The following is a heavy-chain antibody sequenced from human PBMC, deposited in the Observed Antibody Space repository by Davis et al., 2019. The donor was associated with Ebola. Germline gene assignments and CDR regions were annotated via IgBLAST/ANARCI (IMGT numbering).Heavy chain of an antibody. Sequence: GESLKVSCAASGFTFSDYYMSWIRQAPGKGLEWVSYISSSGSTIYYADSVKGRFTISRDNAKNSLYLQMNSLRAEDTAVYYCARGNEWLARGGFDYWGQGTLVTVSS. CDR2: ISSSGSTI. D-gene: IGHD6-19*01. CDR3: ARGNEWLARGGFDY. J-gene: IGHJ4*02. V-gene: IGHV3-11*01. CDR1: GFTFSDYY.